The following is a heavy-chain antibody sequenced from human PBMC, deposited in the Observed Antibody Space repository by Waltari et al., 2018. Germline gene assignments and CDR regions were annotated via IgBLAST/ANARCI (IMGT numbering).Heavy chain of an antibody. Sequence: QLQLQESGPGLVKPSETLSLNCTVSGGSLSSTSYYWGWIRHPPGKGLEWIGSIYYSVSPCHNPTLKRRVSISGDTCKNQVSLQLSSVTGAETAVYYCARHVGGRYYVYYFDDWGQGTLVTVSS. J-gene: IGHJ4*02. CDR3: ARHVGGRYYVYYFDD. CDR2: IYYSVSP. CDR1: GGSLSSTSYY. D-gene: IGHD1-26*01. V-gene: IGHV4-39*01.